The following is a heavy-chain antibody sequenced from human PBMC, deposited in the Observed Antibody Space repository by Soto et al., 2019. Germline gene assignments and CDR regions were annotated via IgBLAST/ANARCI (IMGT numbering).Heavy chain of an antibody. J-gene: IGHJ6*02. CDR2: IYPSGNT. CDR3: AGDEGYYYSGVDV. Sequence: QVQLQESGPGLMKPSETLSLTCAVSGGSISSYYWSWIRQTAGKGLEWIGRIYPSGNTNYNPSLKSRVTMSIDTATIQLSLKLRSVTAADTAVDFCAGDEGYYYSGVDVWGQGTAVTVSS. V-gene: IGHV4-4*07. CDR1: GGSISSYY.